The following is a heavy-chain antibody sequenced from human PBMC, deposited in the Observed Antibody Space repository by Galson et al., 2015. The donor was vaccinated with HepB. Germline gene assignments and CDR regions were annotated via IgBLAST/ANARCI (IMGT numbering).Heavy chain of an antibody. CDR1: GYTFTSYA. V-gene: IGHV1-3*01. CDR2: INAGNGNT. Sequence: SVKVSCKASGYTFTSYAMHWVRQAPGQRLEWMGWINAGNGNTKYSQKFQGRVTITRDTSASTAYMELSSLRSEDTAVYYCARDKAYSSSHQYNWFDPWGQGTLVTVSS. CDR3: ARDKAYSSSHQYNWFDP. J-gene: IGHJ5*02. D-gene: IGHD6-13*01.